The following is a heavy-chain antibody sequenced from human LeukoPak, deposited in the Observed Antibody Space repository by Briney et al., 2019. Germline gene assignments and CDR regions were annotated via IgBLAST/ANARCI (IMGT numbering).Heavy chain of an antibody. J-gene: IGHJ4*02. V-gene: IGHV4-38-2*02. CDR2: ISHSGNT. CDR1: GYSITSGLF. Sequence: SETLSLTCTVSGYSITSGLFWGWIRQPPGKGLEWIGSISHSGNTYYSPSLKSRVTIPVDTSKNQFSLKLRSVTAADTAMYYCAAGFDYWGQGTLVTVSS. CDR3: AAGFDY.